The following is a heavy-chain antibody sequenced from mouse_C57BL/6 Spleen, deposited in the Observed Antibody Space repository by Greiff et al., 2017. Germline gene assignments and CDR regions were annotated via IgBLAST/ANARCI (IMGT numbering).Heavy chain of an antibody. Sequence: EVKLVESGGGLVQPGGSLKLSCAASGFTFSDYGMAWVRQAPRKGPEWVAFISNLAYSIYYADTVTGRFTISRENAKNTLYLEMSSLRSEDTAMYYCARQKDSSGYVFAYWGQGTLVTVSA. D-gene: IGHD3-2*02. CDR2: ISNLAYSI. J-gene: IGHJ3*01. CDR3: ARQKDSSGYVFAY. V-gene: IGHV5-15*01. CDR1: GFTFSDYG.